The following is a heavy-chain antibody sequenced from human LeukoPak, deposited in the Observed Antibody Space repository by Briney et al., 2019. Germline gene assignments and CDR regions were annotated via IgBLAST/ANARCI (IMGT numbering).Heavy chain of an antibody. CDR1: GGSISSSSYY. CDR3: ARTTRLLWFGELPDY. CDR2: IYYSGST. J-gene: IGHJ4*02. D-gene: IGHD3-10*01. Sequence: SETLSLTCTVSGGSISSSSYYWGWIRQPPGKGLEWIGSIYYSGSTYYNPSLKSRVSISVDTSKNQFSLKLSSVTAADTAVYYCARTTRLLWFGELPDYWGQGTLVTVSS. V-gene: IGHV4-39*01.